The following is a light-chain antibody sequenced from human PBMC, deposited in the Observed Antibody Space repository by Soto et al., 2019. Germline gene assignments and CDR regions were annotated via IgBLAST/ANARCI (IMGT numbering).Light chain of an antibody. V-gene: IGKV3-20*01. CDR3: QHYGSSRWT. Sequence: EIVLTQSPGTLSLSPGERATLSCRASQSVSSSYLAWYQQKPGQAPRLLIYGAYSRATGIPDRFSGSGSGTDFTLTISRLEPEDFAVYYCQHYGSSRWTFGQGTKVEIK. CDR1: QSVSSSY. J-gene: IGKJ1*01. CDR2: GAY.